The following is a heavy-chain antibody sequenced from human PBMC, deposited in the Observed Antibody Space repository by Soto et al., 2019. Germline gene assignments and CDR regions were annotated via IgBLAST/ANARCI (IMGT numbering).Heavy chain of an antibody. CDR3: ARAGVYCSGGSCYLYYHYFMDF. J-gene: IGHJ6*03. V-gene: IGHV4-34*01. CDR2: INHSGST. Sequence: SETLSLTCAVYGGSFSGYYWSWIRQPPGKGLEWIGEINHSGSTNYNPSLKSRVTISVDTSKNQFSLKLSSVTAADTAVYYCARAGVYCSGGSCYLYYHYFMDFRGKGSSVIVSS. D-gene: IGHD2-15*01. CDR1: GGSFSGYY.